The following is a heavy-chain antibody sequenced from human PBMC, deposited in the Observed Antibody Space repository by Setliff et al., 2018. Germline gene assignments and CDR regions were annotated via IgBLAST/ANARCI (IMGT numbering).Heavy chain of an antibody. J-gene: IGHJ6*03. CDR2: ISPYNGDT. D-gene: IGHD3-10*01. CDR3: ARSPPNRGVGQGHYMDV. CDR1: GHTFISYG. V-gene: IGHV1-18*01. Sequence: ASVKVSCKASGHTFISYGISWVRRAPGQGLEWIGWISPYNGDTKLAQKLQGRVTLTTDTSTSTGYMELRSLISDDTAVYHCARSPPNRGVGQGHYMDVWGKGTTVTVSS.